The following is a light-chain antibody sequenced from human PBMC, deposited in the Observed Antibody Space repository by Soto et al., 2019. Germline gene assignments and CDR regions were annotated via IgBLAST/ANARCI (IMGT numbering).Light chain of an antibody. CDR1: QGISSY. J-gene: IGKJ1*01. CDR3: QQLNSYPWT. CDR2: AAS. Sequence: IQLTQSPSSLSASVGDRVTITCRASQGISSYLAWYQQKPGKAPKLLIYAASTLQSGVPSRFSGSGSGTDSTLTISSLQPEDFATYSCQQLNSYPWTFGQGTKVDIK. V-gene: IGKV1-9*01.